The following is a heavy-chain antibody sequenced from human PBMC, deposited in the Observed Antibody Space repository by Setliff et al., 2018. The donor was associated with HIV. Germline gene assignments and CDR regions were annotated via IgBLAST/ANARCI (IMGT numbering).Heavy chain of an antibody. V-gene: IGHV1-18*01. D-gene: IGHD6-19*01. Sequence: GASVKVSCKASGYTFTSYGISWVRQAPGRGLEWMGWISAYNGNTNYAQQLQGRVTLTTDTSTSTAYMELRSLRSDDTAVYYCARFAVAGTKWSDPWGQGTLVTVSS. CDR1: GYTFTSYG. CDR2: ISAYNGNT. CDR3: ARFAVAGTKWSDP. J-gene: IGHJ5*02.